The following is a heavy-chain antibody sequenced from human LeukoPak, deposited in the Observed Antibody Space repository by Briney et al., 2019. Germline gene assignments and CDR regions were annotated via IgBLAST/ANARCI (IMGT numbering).Heavy chain of an antibody. Sequence: GGSLRLSCTASGFSFSGHWMHWARQLPGKGLVWVSRISPTGSTTSYADSVKGRFTISRDNAKNSLYLQMNSLRAEDTAVYYCAREYSDDYWGQGTLVTVSS. CDR2: ISPTGSTT. V-gene: IGHV3-74*01. CDR1: GFSFSGHW. CDR3: AREYSDDY. J-gene: IGHJ4*02. D-gene: IGHD5-12*01.